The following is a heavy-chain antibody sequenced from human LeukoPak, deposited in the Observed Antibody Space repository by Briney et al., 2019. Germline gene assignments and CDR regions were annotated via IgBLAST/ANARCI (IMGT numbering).Heavy chain of an antibody. Sequence: PSETLSLTCTVSADSITSTYWSWIRQPPGKGLEYLGYIYYNGDTNYNPSLRGRLTLSLDMSKNQFSLKLTSVTAADTAVYFCAKTARVPYYWGQGILVTVSS. CDR1: ADSITSTY. J-gene: IGHJ4*02. CDR2: IYYNGDT. V-gene: IGHV4-59*08. CDR3: AKTARVPYY. D-gene: IGHD3-16*01.